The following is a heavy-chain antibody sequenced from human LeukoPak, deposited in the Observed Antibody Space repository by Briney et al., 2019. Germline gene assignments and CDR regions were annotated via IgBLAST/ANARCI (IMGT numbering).Heavy chain of an antibody. V-gene: IGHV4-4*09. CDR3: ASPRSGYRYTFDY. J-gene: IGHJ4*02. Sequence: SETLSLTCAVSAASISNYYWSWIRQAPGKGLEWIGYIATSGSTNYNPSLKSRVSISLDTSKNRFSLNLNFVTAADTAVYYCASPRSGYRYTFDYWGQGALVTVSS. CDR2: IATSGST. CDR1: AASISNYY. D-gene: IGHD3-22*01.